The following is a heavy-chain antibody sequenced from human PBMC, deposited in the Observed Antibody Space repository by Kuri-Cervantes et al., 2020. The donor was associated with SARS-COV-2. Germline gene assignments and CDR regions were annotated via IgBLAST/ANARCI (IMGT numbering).Heavy chain of an antibody. D-gene: IGHD2-21*01. J-gene: IGHJ4*02. V-gene: IGHV3-30-3*01. Sequence: GESLKISCAASGFTFSRYAMNWVRQAPGKGLEWVAVISYDGSKKDYTASGKGQFTISRDNSQNTLYLQMKSLRTEDTALYYCARDRVGVHDSWGQGTLVTVSS. CDR1: GFTFSRYA. CDR3: ARDRVGVHDS. CDR2: ISYDGSKK.